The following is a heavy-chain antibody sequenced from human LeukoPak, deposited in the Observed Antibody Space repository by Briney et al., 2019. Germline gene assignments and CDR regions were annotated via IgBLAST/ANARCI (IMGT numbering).Heavy chain of an antibody. V-gene: IGHV3-23*01. CDR3: VRDYYGSGTYQGNYYYGMDV. CDR1: GFTFRQYA. CDR2: ISGSGDDT. D-gene: IGHD3-10*01. Sequence: GGSLRLSCAASGFTFRQYAMSWVRQAPGKGLEWVSGISGSGDDTYCTDSVKGRFTISRDNSNNTMYLQMNNLRSEDTAVYFCVRDYYGSGTYQGNYYYGMDVWGHGTTVTVSS. J-gene: IGHJ6*02.